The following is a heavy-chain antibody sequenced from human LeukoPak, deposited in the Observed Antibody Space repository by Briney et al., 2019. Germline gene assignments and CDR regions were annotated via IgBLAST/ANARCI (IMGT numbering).Heavy chain of an antibody. V-gene: IGHV4-59*02. J-gene: IGHJ4*02. Sequence: SETMSPTCTVSGGSVSSYYWSWVRQPPGKGLEWIGYIFYRGNTNYNPSLRSRVTISVDTSKNQFSLKLSYVSAADTAVNYCARAHSGISLVEYWGQGTLVTVSS. CDR2: IFYRGNT. CDR1: GGSVSSYY. CDR3: ARAHSGISLVEY. D-gene: IGHD1-26*01.